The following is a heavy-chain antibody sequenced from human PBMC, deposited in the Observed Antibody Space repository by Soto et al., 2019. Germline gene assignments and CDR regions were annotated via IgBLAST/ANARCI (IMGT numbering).Heavy chain of an antibody. CDR1: GYTFTSYG. J-gene: IGHJ6*02. D-gene: IGHD4-17*01. Sequence: ASVKVSCKASGYTFTSYGISWVRQARGQGLEWMGWISAYNGNTNYAQKLQGRVTMTTDTSTSTAYMELRSLRSDDTAVYYCTRVYGGNSGLGYYYYGMDVWGQGTTVTVSS. V-gene: IGHV1-18*01. CDR2: ISAYNGNT. CDR3: TRVYGGNSGLGYYYYGMDV.